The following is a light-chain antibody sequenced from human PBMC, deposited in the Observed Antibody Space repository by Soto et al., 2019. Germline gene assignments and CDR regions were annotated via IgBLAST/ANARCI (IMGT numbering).Light chain of an antibody. V-gene: IGLV2-14*01. CDR1: SSDIGYYNY. Sequence: QSILTQPASVSGSAGRSITISCTGTSSDIGYYNYVSWYQQYPGRAPKVMIFEVSHRPSGVSDRFSGSKSGNTASLTISGLQAEDEADYYCSSYTSTGTPYVLGTGTKV. CDR3: SSYTSTGTPYV. J-gene: IGLJ1*01. CDR2: EVS.